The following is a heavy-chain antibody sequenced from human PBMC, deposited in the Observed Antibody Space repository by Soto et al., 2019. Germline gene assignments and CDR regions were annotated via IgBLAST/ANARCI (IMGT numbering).Heavy chain of an antibody. CDR3: ARGLHYYDSGGYDYFDY. CDR1: GFTFSRYG. D-gene: IGHD3-22*01. CDR2: IWYDGSNK. Sequence: GGSLRLSCAASGFTFSRYGMHWVRQAPGKGLEWVAIIWYDGSNKYYADSVKGRFTISRDNSKNTLYLQMNSLRAEDTAVYYCARGLHYYDSGGYDYFDYWGQGTLVTVSS. J-gene: IGHJ4*02. V-gene: IGHV3-33*01.